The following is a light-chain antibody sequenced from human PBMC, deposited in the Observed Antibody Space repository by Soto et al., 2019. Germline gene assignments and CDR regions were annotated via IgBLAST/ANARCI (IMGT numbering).Light chain of an antibody. CDR2: DAS. CDR1: QSVSSY. J-gene: IGKJ2*01. V-gene: IGKV3-11*01. Sequence: EIVLTQSPATLSLSPGERATLSCRASQSVSSYLAWYQQKPGQAPRLLIYDASNRATGIPARFSGSGSGTDFTLTNSSLEPADFAVYYCQQRSSWYTFGQGTRLEMK. CDR3: QQRSSWYT.